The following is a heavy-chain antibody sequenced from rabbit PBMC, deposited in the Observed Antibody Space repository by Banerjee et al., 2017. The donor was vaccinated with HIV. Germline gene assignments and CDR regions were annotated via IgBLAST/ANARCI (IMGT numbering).Heavy chain of an antibody. CDR3: ARDLAGVVGWNLNL. CDR2: IYADSSGSA. Sequence: QQQLEESGGDLVKPEGSLTLTYKASGFDFSSNAICWVRQAPGKGLEWIGTIYADSSGSAAYASWAKGRFTISKTSSTTVTLQMTSLTAADTATYFCARDLAGVVGWNLNLWGPGTLVTVS. D-gene: IGHD4-1*01. CDR1: GFDFSSNA. V-gene: IGHV1S45*01. J-gene: IGHJ4*01.